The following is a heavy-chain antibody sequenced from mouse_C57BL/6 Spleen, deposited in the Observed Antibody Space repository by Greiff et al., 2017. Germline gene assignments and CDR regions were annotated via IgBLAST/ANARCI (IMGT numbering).Heavy chain of an antibody. CDR1: GYTFTSYW. V-gene: IGHV1-59*01. Sequence: QVQLQQPGAELVRPGTSVKLSCKASGYTFTSYWMHWVKQRPGQGLEWIGVIDPSDSYTNYNQKFKGKATLTVDTSSSTAYMQLSSLTSEDSAVYYCGRSLTVYGKGKFAYWGQGTLVTVSA. J-gene: IGHJ3*01. CDR3: GRSLTVYGKGKFAY. CDR2: IDPSDSYT. D-gene: IGHD2-1*01.